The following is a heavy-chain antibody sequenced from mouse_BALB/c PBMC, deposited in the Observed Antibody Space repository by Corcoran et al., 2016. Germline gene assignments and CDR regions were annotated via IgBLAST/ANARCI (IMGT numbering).Heavy chain of an antibody. CDR3: ARYCNPYYFDY. CDR2: INTHSGVP. J-gene: IGHJ2*01. D-gene: IGHD2-1*01. CDR1: GYTFTTAG. Sequence: QIQLVQSGPELKKPGETVRISCKASGYTFTTAGMQWVQKMPGKGLKWIGWINTHSGVPKYAEDFKGRFAFSLETSASTAYLQISNLKNEDTATYFCARYCNPYYFDYWGQGTTLTVSS. V-gene: IGHV9-4*02.